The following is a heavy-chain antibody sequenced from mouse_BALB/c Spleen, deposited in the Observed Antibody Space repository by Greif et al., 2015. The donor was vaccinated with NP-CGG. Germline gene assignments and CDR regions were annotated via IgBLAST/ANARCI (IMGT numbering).Heavy chain of an antibody. D-gene: IGHD2-12*01. J-gene: IGHJ3*01. CDR1: GDSISSGY. Sequence: EVKVVESGPSLVKPSQTLSLTCSVTGDSISSGYWNWIRKFPGNKLEYMGYISYSGSTYYNPSLKSRISITRDTSKNQYYLQLNSVTIEDTATYYCARSTYYRFAYWGQGTLVTVSA. CDR2: ISYSGST. CDR3: ARSTYYRFAY. V-gene: IGHV3-8*02.